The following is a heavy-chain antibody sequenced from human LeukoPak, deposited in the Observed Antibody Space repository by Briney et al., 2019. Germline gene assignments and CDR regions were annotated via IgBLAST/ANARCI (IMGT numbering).Heavy chain of an antibody. J-gene: IGHJ4*02. D-gene: IGHD2-15*01. CDR2: ISGSGTNT. CDR1: GFTFSTYA. CDR3: GKGLFSGSRGTFDY. V-gene: IGHV3-23*01. Sequence: PGGSLRLSCAASGFTFSTYAMNWVRQAPGKGLEWVSTISGSGTNTYYGDSVKGRFTISRDNSKETLYLQMNSLRAEDTALYYCGKGLFSGSRGTFDYWGQETLVTVSS.